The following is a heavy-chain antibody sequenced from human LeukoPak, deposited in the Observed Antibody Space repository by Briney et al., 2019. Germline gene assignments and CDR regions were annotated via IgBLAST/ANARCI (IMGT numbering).Heavy chain of an antibody. D-gene: IGHD4/OR15-4a*01. Sequence: PSETLSLTCNVSGDSITSGAFYWAWIRQSPRKWLEWIGNVYYSGSTQYNPSLRGRVSISMDKTKNQFSLNLNSVSVTDTAIYYCARRDYAAWFDPWGQGTLVTVSS. CDR2: VYYSGST. V-gene: IGHV4-39*01. CDR1: GDSITSGAFY. CDR3: ARRDYAAWFDP. J-gene: IGHJ5*02.